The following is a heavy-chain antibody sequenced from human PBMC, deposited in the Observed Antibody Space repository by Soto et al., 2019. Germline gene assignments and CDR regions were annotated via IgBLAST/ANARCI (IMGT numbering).Heavy chain of an antibody. Sequence: PSETLSLTCAVYGGSFSGYYWSWIRQPPGKGLEWIGEINHSGSTNYNPSLKSRVTISVDTSKNQFSLKLSSVTAADTAVYYCARGPSYDFWSGYYYYGMDVWGQGTTVTVS. CDR2: INHSGST. CDR1: GGSFSGYY. CDR3: ARGPSYDFWSGYYYYGMDV. V-gene: IGHV4-34*01. D-gene: IGHD3-3*01. J-gene: IGHJ6*02.